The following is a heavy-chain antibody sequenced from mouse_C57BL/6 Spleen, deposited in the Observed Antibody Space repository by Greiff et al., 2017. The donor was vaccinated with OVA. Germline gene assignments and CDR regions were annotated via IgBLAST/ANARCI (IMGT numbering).Heavy chain of an antibody. Sequence: QVQLKQPGAELVKPGASVKMSCKASGYTFTSYWITWVKQRPGQGLEWIGDIYPGSGSTNYNEKFKSKATLTVDTSSSTAYMQLSSLTSEDSAVYYCARRSSGYPWFAYWGQGTLVTVSA. D-gene: IGHD3-2*02. J-gene: IGHJ3*01. CDR3: ARRSSGYPWFAY. V-gene: IGHV1-55*01. CDR2: IYPGSGST. CDR1: GYTFTSYW.